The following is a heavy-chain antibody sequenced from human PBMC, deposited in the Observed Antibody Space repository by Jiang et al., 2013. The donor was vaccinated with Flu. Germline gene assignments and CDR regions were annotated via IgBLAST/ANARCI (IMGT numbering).Heavy chain of an antibody. D-gene: IGHD6-13*01. CDR3: AHSLSSSWYAAEYFQH. CDR2: IYWNDDK. J-gene: IGHJ1*01. V-gene: IGHV2-5*01. Sequence: EWLALIYWNDDKRYSPSLKSRLTITKDTSKNQVVLTMTNMDPVDTATYYCAHSLSSSWYAAEYFQHWGQGTLVTVSS.